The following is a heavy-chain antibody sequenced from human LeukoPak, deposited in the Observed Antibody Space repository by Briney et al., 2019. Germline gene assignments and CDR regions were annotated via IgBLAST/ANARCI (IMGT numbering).Heavy chain of an antibody. D-gene: IGHD6-6*01. J-gene: IGHJ6*02. CDR1: GYTLTELS. Sequence: ASVKVSCKVSGYTLTELSMHWVRQAPGKGLEWMGGFDPEDGETIYAQKFQGRVTMTEDTSTDTAYMELSSLRSEDTAVYYCATDGPWFREQLVRGQHDYYGMDVWGQGTTVTVSS. CDR2: FDPEDGET. V-gene: IGHV1-24*01. CDR3: ATDGPWFREQLVRGQHDYYGMDV.